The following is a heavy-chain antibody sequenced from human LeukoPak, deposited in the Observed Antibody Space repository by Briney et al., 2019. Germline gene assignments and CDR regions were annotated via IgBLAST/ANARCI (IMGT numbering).Heavy chain of an antibody. J-gene: IGHJ4*02. CDR1: GFTVSSNY. CDR2: IYSGGST. CDR3: ARVAYYDFWSGYFYL. Sequence: QPGGSLRLSCAASGFTVSSNYMCWVRQAPGKGLEWVSVIYSGGSTYYADSVKGRFTISRDNSKNTLYLQMNSLRAEDTAVYYCARVAYYDFWSGYFYLWGQGTLATVSS. V-gene: IGHV3-66*02. D-gene: IGHD3-3*01.